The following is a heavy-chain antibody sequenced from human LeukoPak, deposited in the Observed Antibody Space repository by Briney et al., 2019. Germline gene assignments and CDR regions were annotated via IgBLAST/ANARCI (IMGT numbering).Heavy chain of an antibody. CDR2: ISSSGSTI. CDR1: GFTFSSYE. J-gene: IGHJ4*02. V-gene: IGHV3-48*03. CDR3: ARERIAAAYYFDY. Sequence: GGSLRLSCAASGFTFSSYEMNWVRQAPGKGLEWVSYISSSGSTIYYADSVKGRLTISRDNAKNSLYLQMNSLRAEDTAVYYCARERIAAAYYFDYWGQGTLVTVSS. D-gene: IGHD6-13*01.